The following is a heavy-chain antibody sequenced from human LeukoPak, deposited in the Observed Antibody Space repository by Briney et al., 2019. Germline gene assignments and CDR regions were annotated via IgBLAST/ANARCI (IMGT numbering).Heavy chain of an antibody. V-gene: IGHV3-23*01. J-gene: IGHJ4*02. CDR1: GFTFSDYT. Sequence: GGSLRLSCTASGFTFSDYTMSWVRQAPGKGLEWVSAISHTSEYTYHADSVKGRFTISRDNSKNTLYLQMNSLRAEDTAMYYCAKGSSAGRPYYFDYWGQGTLVTVSS. CDR2: ISHTSEYT. D-gene: IGHD3-10*01. CDR3: AKGSSAGRPYYFDY.